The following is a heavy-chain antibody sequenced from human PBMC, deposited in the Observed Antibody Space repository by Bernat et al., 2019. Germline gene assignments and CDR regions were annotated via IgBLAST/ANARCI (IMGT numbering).Heavy chain of an antibody. CDR3: TTPLFKTTNY. D-gene: IGHD4-17*01. J-gene: IGHJ4*02. V-gene: IGHV3-15*01. CDR2: IKTNNDGETP. Sequence: EVHLVESGGGLVKPGGSLRLSCVASGFTFSKAWMNWVRQAPGKGLEWVGRIKTNNDGETPDYAAPVQGRFTISRDDSKSTLYLQMNFLETEDTAVYYCTTPLFKTTNYWGQGTLVTVSS. CDR1: GFTFSKAW.